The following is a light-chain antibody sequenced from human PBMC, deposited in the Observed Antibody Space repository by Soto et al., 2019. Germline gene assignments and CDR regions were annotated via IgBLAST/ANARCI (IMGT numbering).Light chain of an antibody. V-gene: IGKV1-39*01. CDR1: QSISNY. CDR3: QQSFSIPQG. CDR2: AAS. J-gene: IGKJ5*01. Sequence: DIQMTQSPSSLSASVGDRVTITCRASQSISNYLNWYQQRPGKVPKLLIYAASSLQSGVPSRFSGSGSGTDFTLTISSLQPEDFATYYCQQSFSIPQGFGQGTRLEIK.